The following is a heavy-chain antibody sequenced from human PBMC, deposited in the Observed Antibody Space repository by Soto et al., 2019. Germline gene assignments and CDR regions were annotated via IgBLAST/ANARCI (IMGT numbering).Heavy chain of an antibody. CDR2: ISYDGSNK. V-gene: IGHV3-30*03. CDR1: GFTFSSYG. J-gene: IGHJ4*02. Sequence: QVQLVESGGGVVQPGRSLGLSCAASGFTFSSYGVHWVRQAPGKGLEWVALISYDGSNKYYADSVKGRFTISRDNSHNTLYQQMNSLRAEDTAMYYCARDMGSVTRFDYWGQGTLVTVSS. D-gene: IGHD4-17*01. CDR3: ARDMGSVTRFDY.